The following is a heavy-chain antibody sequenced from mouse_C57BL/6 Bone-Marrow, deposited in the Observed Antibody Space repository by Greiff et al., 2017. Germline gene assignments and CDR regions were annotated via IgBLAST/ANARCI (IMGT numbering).Heavy chain of an antibody. CDR3: ARSLLLRYPAY. D-gene: IGHD1-1*01. Sequence: EVQLQQSGPELVKPGASVKISCKASGYTFTDYYMNWVKQSHGKSLEWIGDINPNNGGTSYNQKFKGKATLTVDKSSSTAYMELRSLTSEDSAVYYCARSLLLRYPAYWGQGTLVTVSA. CDR1: GYTFTDYY. CDR2: INPNNGGT. V-gene: IGHV1-26*01. J-gene: IGHJ3*01.